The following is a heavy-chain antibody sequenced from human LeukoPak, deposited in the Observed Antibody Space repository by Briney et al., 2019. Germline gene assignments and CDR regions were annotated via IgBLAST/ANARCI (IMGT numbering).Heavy chain of an antibody. CDR1: GFTFSSYG. D-gene: IGHD3-22*01. V-gene: IGHV3-30*02. CDR3: AKEVEYYHDSSGNWGLDY. J-gene: IGHJ4*02. Sequence: GGSLRLSCAASGFTFSSYGMHWVRQAPGKGLEWVAFIRYDGSNKYYADSVKGRFTISRDNSKNTLYLQMNSLRAEDTAVYYCAKEVEYYHDSSGNWGLDYWGQGTLVTVSS. CDR2: IRYDGSNK.